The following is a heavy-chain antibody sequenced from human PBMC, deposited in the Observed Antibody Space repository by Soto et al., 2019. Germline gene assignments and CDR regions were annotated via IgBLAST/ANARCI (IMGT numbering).Heavy chain of an antibody. CDR3: AKENGYSSSWFEFDY. CDR2: ISGSGGST. CDR1: GFTFSSYA. D-gene: IGHD6-13*01. Sequence: EVQLLESGGGLVQPGGSLRLSCAASGFTFSSYAMSWVRQAPGKGLEWVSAISGSGGSTYYADSVKGRFTISRDNSKNTLDLQMNTLRAEDTAVYYCAKENGYSSSWFEFDYWGQGTLVTVSS. V-gene: IGHV3-23*01. J-gene: IGHJ4*02.